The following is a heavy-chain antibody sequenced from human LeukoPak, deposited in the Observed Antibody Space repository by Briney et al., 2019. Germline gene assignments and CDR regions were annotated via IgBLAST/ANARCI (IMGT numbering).Heavy chain of an antibody. Sequence: GGSLRLSCAASGFTFSDSYMTWVRQAPGKGVEWVAYISGSGHDINYSESAKGRFTISRDNAKNSLYLQMTSLRAEDTAVYYCVRGMGGGVSNFDYWGQGTLVTVSS. D-gene: IGHD3-16*01. V-gene: IGHV3-11*04. CDR1: GFTFSDSY. CDR2: ISGSGHDI. CDR3: VRGMGGGVSNFDY. J-gene: IGHJ4*02.